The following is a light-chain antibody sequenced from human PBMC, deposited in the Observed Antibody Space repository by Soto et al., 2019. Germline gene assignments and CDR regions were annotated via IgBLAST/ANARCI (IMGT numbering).Light chain of an antibody. CDR3: SSYTSSRV. CDR1: SSDVGGYNY. V-gene: IGLV2-14*01. J-gene: IGLJ2*01. Sequence: QSALTQPASVSGSPGQSITISCTGTSSDVGGYNYVSWYQQHPGKAPKLMIYDVSNRPSGVSNRFSGSKSGNTASQTISGLQAEDEADYYCSSYTSSRVFGGGTKLTVL. CDR2: DVS.